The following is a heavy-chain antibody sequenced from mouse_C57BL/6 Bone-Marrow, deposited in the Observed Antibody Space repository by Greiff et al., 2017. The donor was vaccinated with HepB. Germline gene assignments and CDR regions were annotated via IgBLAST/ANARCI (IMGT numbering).Heavy chain of an antibody. D-gene: IGHD1-1*01. Sequence: QVQLQQSGPGLVQPSQSLSITCTVSGFSLTSYGVHWVRQSPGKGLEWLGVIWRGGSTDYNAAFMSRLSITKDNSKSQVFFKMNSLQADDTAIYYCAKGYYGLYYAMDYWGQGTSVTVSS. J-gene: IGHJ4*01. CDR1: GFSLTSYG. CDR3: AKGYYGLYYAMDY. V-gene: IGHV2-5*01. CDR2: IWRGGST.